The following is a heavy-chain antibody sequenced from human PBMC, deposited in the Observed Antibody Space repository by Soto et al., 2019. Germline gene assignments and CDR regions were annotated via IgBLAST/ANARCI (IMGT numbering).Heavy chain of an antibody. D-gene: IGHD3-22*01. Sequence: GESLKISCKGSGYSFTSYWISWVRQMPGKDLEWMGRIDPSDSYTNYSPSFQGHVTISADKSISTAYLQWSSLKASDTAMYYCARHGSLTYYYDSSGYCFEYWGQGTLVTVSS. CDR3: ARHGSLTYYYDSSGYCFEY. CDR1: GYSFTSYW. V-gene: IGHV5-10-1*01. CDR2: IDPSDSYT. J-gene: IGHJ4*02.